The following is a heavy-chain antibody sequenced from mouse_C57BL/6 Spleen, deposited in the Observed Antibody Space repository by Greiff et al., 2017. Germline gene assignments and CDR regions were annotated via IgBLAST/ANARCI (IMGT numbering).Heavy chain of an antibody. D-gene: IGHD2-3*01. Sequence: EVQLQQSVAELVRPGASVKLSCTASGFTFKNTYMHWVKQRPEQGLEWIGRIDPANGNTKYAPKFQGKATITADTSSNTAYLQLSSLTSEDTAIYYCARRDDHYYAIDYWGQGTSVTVSA. CDR2: IDPANGNT. CDR1: GFTFKNTY. CDR3: ARRDDHYYAIDY. V-gene: IGHV14-3*01. J-gene: IGHJ4*01.